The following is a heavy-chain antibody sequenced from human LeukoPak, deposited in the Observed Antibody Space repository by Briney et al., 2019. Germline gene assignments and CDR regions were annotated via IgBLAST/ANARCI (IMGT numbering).Heavy chain of an antibody. V-gene: IGHV4-59*12. CDR1: GGSISSAY. CDR2: ISYSGST. J-gene: IGHJ4*02. D-gene: IGHD6-25*01. CDR3: ARGTWQRLDY. Sequence: PSETLSLTCTVSGGSISSAYWSWIRQPPGKGLEWIGYISYSGSTNYNPSLKSRVTISVDTSKNQFSLKLSSVTAADTAVYYCARGTWQRLDYWGQGTLVTVSS.